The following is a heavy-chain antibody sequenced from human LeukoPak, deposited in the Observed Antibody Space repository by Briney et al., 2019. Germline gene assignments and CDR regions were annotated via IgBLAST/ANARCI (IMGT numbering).Heavy chain of an antibody. CDR2: ISYDGSNK. Sequence: GGSLRLSCAASGFTFSSYAMHWVRQAPGKGLEWVAVISYDGSNKYYADSVKGRFTISRDNSKNTLYLQMNSLRAEDTAVYYCARDRKYYDSSGYLDYWGQGTLVTVSS. CDR1: GFTFSSYA. D-gene: IGHD3-22*01. J-gene: IGHJ4*02. CDR3: ARDRKYYDSSGYLDY. V-gene: IGHV3-30*04.